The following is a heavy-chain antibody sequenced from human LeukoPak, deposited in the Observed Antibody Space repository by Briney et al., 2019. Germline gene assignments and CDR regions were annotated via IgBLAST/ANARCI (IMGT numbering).Heavy chain of an antibody. V-gene: IGHV1-46*01. D-gene: IGHD4-23*01. CDR1: GYTFSSYY. CDR2: INPTGDST. CDR3: AREASGGYFDY. J-gene: IGHJ4*02. Sequence: ASVKVSCKASGYTFSSYYMHWVRQAPGQGLEWVGLINPTGDSTNYAQNFRGRVAMTRDTSTSTVYMDLSSLRSEDTAVYYCAREASGGYFDYWGQGTLVTVSS.